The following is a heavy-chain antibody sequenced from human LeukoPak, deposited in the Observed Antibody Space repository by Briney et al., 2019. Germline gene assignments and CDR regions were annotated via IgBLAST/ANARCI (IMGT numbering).Heavy chain of an antibody. D-gene: IGHD2-2*01. CDR1: GYTLTELS. CDR2: FDPEDSET. Sequence: ASVRVSCKVSGYTLTELSIHWVRQAPGKGLEWMGSFDPEDSETIYAQKFQGRVTMTEDTSTDTAYMELSSLRSEDTAVYYCTTSRVGSLPPAIRTGAFDYWGQGTLVTVSS. V-gene: IGHV1-24*01. J-gene: IGHJ4*02. CDR3: TTSRVGSLPPAIRTGAFDY.